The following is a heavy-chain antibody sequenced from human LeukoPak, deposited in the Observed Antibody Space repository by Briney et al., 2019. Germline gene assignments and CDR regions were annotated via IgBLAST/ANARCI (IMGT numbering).Heavy chain of an antibody. CDR3: AKDGGSYNLYAFNI. CDR2: ISWNSGSI. D-gene: IGHD1-26*01. Sequence: GGFLRLSFAAPGFTLYDYAMHWVRQAPGEGLGWVSGISWNSGSIGYADSVKGRFTISRDNAKNSLYLQMNSLRAEDTALYYCAKDGGSYNLYAFNIWGQGTMVTVSS. V-gene: IGHV3-9*01. J-gene: IGHJ3*02. CDR1: GFTLYDYA.